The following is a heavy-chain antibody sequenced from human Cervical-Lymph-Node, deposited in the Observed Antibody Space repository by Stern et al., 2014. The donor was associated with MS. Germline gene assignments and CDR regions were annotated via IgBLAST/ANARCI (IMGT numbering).Heavy chain of an antibody. D-gene: IGHD2-15*01. CDR1: GFSLAESEGGMC. V-gene: IGHV2-70*01. CDR2: IDWEDDK. CDR3: ARIYRDYSHYGFDV. J-gene: IGHJ6*02. Sequence: QVTLKESGPARVRPTQTLTLTCTFSGFSLAESEGGMCVSWIRQSPGKALEWLALIDWEDDKFYSTSLKSRLSISKDTSKNEVVLTMTNMDPADTATYYCARIYRDYSHYGFDVWGQGTTVTVSS.